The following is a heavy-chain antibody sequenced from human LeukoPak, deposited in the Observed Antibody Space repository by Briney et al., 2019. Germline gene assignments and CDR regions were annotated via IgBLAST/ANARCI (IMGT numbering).Heavy chain of an antibody. CDR1: GGSISSYY. J-gene: IGHJ6*03. Sequence: PSETLSLTCTVSGGSISSYYWSWIRQPPGRGVEWIGYIYYSGSTNYNPSVKSRVTISVDTSKNQFSLKLSSVTAADTAVYYCARAYDFWSGYRSEYYYYMDVWGKGTTVTVSS. CDR3: ARAYDFWSGYRSEYYYYMDV. CDR2: IYYSGST. D-gene: IGHD3-3*01. V-gene: IGHV4-59*01.